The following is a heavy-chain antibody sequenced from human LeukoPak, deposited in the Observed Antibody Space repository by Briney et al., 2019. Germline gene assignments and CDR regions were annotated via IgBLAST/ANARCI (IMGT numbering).Heavy chain of an antibody. V-gene: IGHV3-23*01. CDR2: ISGSGAST. CDR3: AKDGDGYNYGDAFDI. J-gene: IGHJ3*02. Sequence: GGSLRLSCAASGFTFSSYAMSWVRQAPGRGLEWVSAISGSGASTYYADSVKGRFTISRDNSKNTLYLQMNSLRAEDTAVYYCAKDGDGYNYGDAFDIWGQGTMVTVSS. CDR1: GFTFSSYA. D-gene: IGHD5-24*01.